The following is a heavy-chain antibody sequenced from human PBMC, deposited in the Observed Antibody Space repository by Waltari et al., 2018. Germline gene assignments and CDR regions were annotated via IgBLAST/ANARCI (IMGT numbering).Heavy chain of an antibody. CDR3: AKDLGYCSGGSCGFDP. V-gene: IGHV3-74*01. CDR2: ISWNSGSI. D-gene: IGHD2-15*01. Sequence: EVQLVESGGGLVQPGGSLRLSCAASGFTFSSYWMHWVRQAPGKGLVWGSGISWNSGSIGYADSGKGRFTISRDNAKNSLYLQMNSLRAEDMALYYCAKDLGYCSGGSCGFDPWGQGTLVTVSS. CDR1: GFTFSSYW. J-gene: IGHJ5*02.